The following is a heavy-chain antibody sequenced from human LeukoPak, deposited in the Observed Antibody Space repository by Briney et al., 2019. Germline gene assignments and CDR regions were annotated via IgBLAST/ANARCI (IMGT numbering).Heavy chain of an antibody. CDR3: ARTIAAAATDPGYSDY. CDR2: IYYSGST. D-gene: IGHD6-13*01. CDR1: GGSISSYY. Sequence: SETLSLTCTVSGGSISSYYWSWIRQPPGKGLEWIGYIYYSGSTNYNPSLKSRVTISVDTSKNQFSLKLSSVTATDTAVYYCARTIAAAATDPGYSDYWGQGTLVTVSS. J-gene: IGHJ4*02. V-gene: IGHV4-59*01.